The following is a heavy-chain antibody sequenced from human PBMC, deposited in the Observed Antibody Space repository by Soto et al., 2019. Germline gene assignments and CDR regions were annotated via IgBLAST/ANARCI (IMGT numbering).Heavy chain of an antibody. CDR2: ISNDGSST. CDR3: ARDTYSYDSSDHFSADAFDI. J-gene: IGHJ3*02. Sequence: EVQLVEFGGGLVQPGGSLRLSCAASGFTSSSYWIHWVRQAPGKGLVWVSRISNDGSSTNYADSVKGRFTISRDNAKNTVYLQINSLRAEDTAVYYCARDTYSYDSSDHFSADAFDIWGQGTMVTVSS. CDR1: GFTSSSYW. V-gene: IGHV3-74*01. D-gene: IGHD3-22*01.